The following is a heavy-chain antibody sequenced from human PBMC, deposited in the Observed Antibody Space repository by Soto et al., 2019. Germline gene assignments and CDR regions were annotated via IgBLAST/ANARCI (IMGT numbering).Heavy chain of an antibody. Sequence: ASVTVCCKASEGTFSSYTISWVRQAPGQGLEWMGRIIPILGIANYAQKFQGRVTITADKSTSTAYMELSSLRSEDTAVYYCARDVGYCTNGVCYTTPGYWGQGTLVTVSS. J-gene: IGHJ4*02. V-gene: IGHV1-69*04. CDR3: ARDVGYCTNGVCYTTPGY. D-gene: IGHD2-8*01. CDR2: IIPILGIA. CDR1: EGTFSSYT.